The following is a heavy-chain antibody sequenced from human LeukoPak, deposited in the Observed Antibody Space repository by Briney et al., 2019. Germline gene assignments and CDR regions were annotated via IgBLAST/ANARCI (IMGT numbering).Heavy chain of an antibody. D-gene: IGHD1-14*01. Sequence: ASVKVSCKVSGYTFTDYYIHWGQQAPGKGLEWMGLVDPEDGETIYAEKFQGRVTTTADTSTDTAYMELSSLRSEDTAVYYCATLDQSRTADYWGQGTLVTVSS. CDR2: VDPEDGET. CDR3: ATLDQSRTADY. V-gene: IGHV1-69-2*01. J-gene: IGHJ4*02. CDR1: GYTFTDYY.